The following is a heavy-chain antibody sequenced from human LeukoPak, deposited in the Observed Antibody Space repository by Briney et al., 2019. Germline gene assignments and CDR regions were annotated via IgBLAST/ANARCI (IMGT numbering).Heavy chain of an antibody. J-gene: IGHJ4*02. CDR2: IDPNTGGT. Sequence: ASVKVSCKASGYTFTDYYMHWVRQAPGQGLEWMGWIDPNTGGTNYAQKFQDRVTMTGDTSISTAYMELNRLRSDDTAVYYCARVVAGVGAAFDYWAREPWSPSPQ. D-gene: IGHD6-13*01. V-gene: IGHV1-2*02. CDR3: ARVVAGVGAAFDY. CDR1: GYTFTDYY.